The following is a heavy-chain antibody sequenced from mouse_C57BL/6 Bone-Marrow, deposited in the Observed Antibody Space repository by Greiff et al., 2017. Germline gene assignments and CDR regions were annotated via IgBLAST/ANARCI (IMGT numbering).Heavy chain of an antibody. CDR3: ARDDYDEDWYFDV. V-gene: IGHV5-16*01. CDR1: GFTFSDYY. Sequence: EVMLVESEGGLVQPGSSMKLSCTASGFTFSDYYMAWVRQVPEKGLEWVANINYDGSSTYYLDSLKSRFIISRDNAKNILYLQMSSLKSEDTATYYCARDDYDEDWYFDVWGTGTTVTVSS. D-gene: IGHD2-4*01. J-gene: IGHJ1*03. CDR2: INYDGSST.